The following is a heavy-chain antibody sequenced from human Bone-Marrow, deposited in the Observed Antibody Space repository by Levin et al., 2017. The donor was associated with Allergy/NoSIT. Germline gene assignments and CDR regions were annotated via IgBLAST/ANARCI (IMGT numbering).Heavy chain of an antibody. D-gene: IGHD3-10*01. CDR1: GGTFSSHA. Sequence: KISCKASGGTFSSHAISWVRQAPAQGLEWMGGIIPIFGTADYAQKFQGRVTITAEKSTSTAYMELSSLRSDDTAVYYCARASSGSSELVRYYYYMDVWGNGTTVTVSS. CDR2: IIPIFGTA. J-gene: IGHJ6*03. V-gene: IGHV1-69*06. CDR3: ARASSGSSELVRYYYYMDV.